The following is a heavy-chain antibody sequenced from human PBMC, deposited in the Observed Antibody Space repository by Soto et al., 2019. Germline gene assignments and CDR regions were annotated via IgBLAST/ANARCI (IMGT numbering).Heavy chain of an antibody. CDR2: INPGGGST. J-gene: IGHJ3*01. D-gene: IGHD6-13*01. Sequence: GASVKGSCKASGYTFTSYSIHWVRQVPGQALEWMGMINPGGGSTTYAQKFQGRVTMSRDTSTITVYMELSSLRSEDTAVYYCARVIGAAGVWG. CDR1: GYTFTSYS. CDR3: ARVIGAAGV. V-gene: IGHV1-46*03.